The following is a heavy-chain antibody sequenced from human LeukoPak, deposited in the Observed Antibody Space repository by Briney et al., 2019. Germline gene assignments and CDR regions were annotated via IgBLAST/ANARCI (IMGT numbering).Heavy chain of an antibody. Sequence: PSETLSLTCTVSDYSISNGYYWGWIRQPPGKGLEWIGSIYYSGSTYYNPSLKTRVTISKDTSKNQFSPKLSSVTAADTAVYYCARGARSSSWYVPYYFDYWGQGALVTVSS. CDR1: DYSISNGYY. V-gene: IGHV4-38-2*02. D-gene: IGHD6-13*01. J-gene: IGHJ4*02. CDR2: IYYSGST. CDR3: ARGARSSSWYVPYYFDY.